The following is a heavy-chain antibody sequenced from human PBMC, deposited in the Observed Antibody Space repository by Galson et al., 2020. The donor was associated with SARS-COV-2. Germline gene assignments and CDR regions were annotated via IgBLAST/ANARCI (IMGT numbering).Heavy chain of an antibody. Sequence: TGGSLRLSCVASGFTFSSYEMTWVRQAPGKGLEWVSYISSSGSTTYYADSVKGRFTISRDNAKNSLYLQMNSLRAEDTAVYYCAGEVAVAQEYYNYGMDVWGQVTTVSVAS. CDR2: ISSSGSTT. CDR1: GFTFSSYE. CDR3: AGEVAVAQEYYNYGMDV. J-gene: IGHJ6*02. V-gene: IGHV3-48*03. D-gene: IGHD6-19*01.